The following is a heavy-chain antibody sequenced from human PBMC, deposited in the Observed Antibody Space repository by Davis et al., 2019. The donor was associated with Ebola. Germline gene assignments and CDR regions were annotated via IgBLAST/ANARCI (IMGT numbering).Heavy chain of an antibody. CDR3: ARVVVAADNWFDP. V-gene: IGHV4-59*01. CDR2: IYYSGST. D-gene: IGHD2-2*01. J-gene: IGHJ5*02. Sequence: SETLSLTCTVSGGSISSYYWSWIRQPPGKGLEWIGYIYYSGSTNYNPSLKSRVTISVDTSKNQFSLKLSSVTAADTAVYYCARVVVAADNWFDPWGRGTLVTVSS. CDR1: GGSISSYY.